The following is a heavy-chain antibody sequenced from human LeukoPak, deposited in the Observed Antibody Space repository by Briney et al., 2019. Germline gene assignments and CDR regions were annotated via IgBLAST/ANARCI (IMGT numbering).Heavy chain of an antibody. J-gene: IGHJ4*02. Sequence: GASVKVSCKASGYTFTSYGISWVRQAPGQGLEWMGWISAYNGNTNYAQKLQGRVTMTTDTSTSTAYMELRSLRSDDTAVCYCARDRRIAAAGTLSYWGQGTLVTVSS. CDR2: ISAYNGNT. CDR3: ARDRRIAAAGTLSY. D-gene: IGHD6-13*01. CDR1: GYTFTSYG. V-gene: IGHV1-18*01.